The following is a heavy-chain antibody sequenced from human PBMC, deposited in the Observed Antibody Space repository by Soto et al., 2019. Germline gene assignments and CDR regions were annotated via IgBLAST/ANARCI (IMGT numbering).Heavy chain of an antibody. V-gene: IGHV4-34*01. D-gene: IGHD6-13*01. CDR3: ARASLAAGTTTISAWFDP. Sequence: QVQLQQWGAGLLKPSETLSLTCAVYGGSFSGYYWSWIRQPPGKELEWIGEINHSGSTNYNPSLKSRVTISVDTSKNQFSLQLSSVTAADTAVYYCARASLAAGTTTISAWFDPWGQGTLVTVSS. J-gene: IGHJ5*02. CDR2: INHSGST. CDR1: GGSFSGYY.